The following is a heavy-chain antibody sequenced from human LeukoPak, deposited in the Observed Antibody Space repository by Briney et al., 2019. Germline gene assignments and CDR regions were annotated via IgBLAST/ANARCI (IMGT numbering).Heavy chain of an antibody. V-gene: IGHV3-48*03. D-gene: IGHD5-24*01. CDR3: ATQSSDGYNCDY. J-gene: IGHJ4*02. CDR2: ISSSGSSI. Sequence: GGSLRLSCAGSGFTFSTYEMNWVRQAPGKGLEWVSYISSSGSSIYYADSVKGRFTISRDNAKNSLYLQMDSLRAEDTAVYYCATQSSDGYNCDYWGQGTLVTVSS. CDR1: GFTFSTYE.